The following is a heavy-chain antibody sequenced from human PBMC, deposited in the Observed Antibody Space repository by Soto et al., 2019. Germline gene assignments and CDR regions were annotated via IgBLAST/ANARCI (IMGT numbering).Heavy chain of an antibody. CDR2: IYWDDDV. J-gene: IGHJ4*02. D-gene: IGHD1-26*01. CDR3: AHRRRGGSAVDS. CDR1: GFSLSSSGVG. V-gene: IGHV2-5*02. Sequence: QITLKESGPTLVKPTQSLTLTCSFSGFSLSSSGVGVGWIRQPPGKALEWLALIYWDDDVLYSPSLKSRVTIXKXHSENQVVLTMTTMDPVDTATYFCAHRRRGGSAVDSWGQGTLVTVSS.